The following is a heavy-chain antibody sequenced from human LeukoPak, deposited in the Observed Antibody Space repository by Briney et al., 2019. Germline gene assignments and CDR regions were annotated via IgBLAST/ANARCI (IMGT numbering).Heavy chain of an antibody. CDR2: ISSSSNII. V-gene: IGHV3-48*01. CDR3: ARDFAREFTIDY. CDR1: GFTFSNYN. J-gene: IGHJ4*02. D-gene: IGHD3-10*01. Sequence: GGSLRLSCAASGFTFSNYNMNWVRQPPGKGLQWVSYISSSSNIIYYAYSVKGLFTISRDNGKNSLFLQMNSLRAEDTAVYYCARDFAREFTIDYWGQGTLVTVSS.